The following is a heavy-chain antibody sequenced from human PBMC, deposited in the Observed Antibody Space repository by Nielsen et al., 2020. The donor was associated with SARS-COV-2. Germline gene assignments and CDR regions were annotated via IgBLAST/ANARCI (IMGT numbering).Heavy chain of an antibody. CDR2: IYKNGNS. D-gene: IGHD4-23*01. Sequence: GGSLRLSCAASGLSVSDTYTTWVRQAPGKGLDWVSVIYKNGNSYYADSVKGRFTVSRHNSKNMFYLQMSSLRIEDTALYYCARGSHPPNSDEYYMDVWGKGTTVIVSS. J-gene: IGHJ6*03. CDR1: GLSVSDTY. V-gene: IGHV3-53*04. CDR3: ARGSHPPNSDEYYMDV.